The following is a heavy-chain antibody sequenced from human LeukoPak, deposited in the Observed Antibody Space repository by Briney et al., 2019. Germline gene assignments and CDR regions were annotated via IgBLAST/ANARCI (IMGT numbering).Heavy chain of an antibody. CDR1: FSNYY. CDR3: ATDNPPYCNGGSCYFD. D-gene: IGHD2-15*01. J-gene: IGHJ4*02. Sequence: ASVKVSCKAFSNYYIHWVRQAPGQGLEWIGWINPGTGGTNYAQKFQGRVNMTRDTSISTAYMDLSRLTSDDTAIYYCATDNPPYCNGGSCYFDWGQGTLVTVSS. CDR2: INPGTGGT. V-gene: IGHV1-2*02.